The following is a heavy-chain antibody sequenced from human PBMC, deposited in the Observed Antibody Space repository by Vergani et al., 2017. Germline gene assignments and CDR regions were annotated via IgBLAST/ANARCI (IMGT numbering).Heavy chain of an antibody. CDR1: GYTFTSYG. J-gene: IGHJ3*02. V-gene: IGHV1-18*04. Sequence: QVQLVQSGAEVKKPGASVKVSCKASGYTFTSYGISWVRQAPGQGLEWMGWISVYNGNTNYAQKLQGRVTMTTDTSTRTAYMELRSLRSDDTAVYYCARVTYSSGWPTDAFDIWGQGTMVTVSS. D-gene: IGHD6-19*01. CDR3: ARVTYSSGWPTDAFDI. CDR2: ISVYNGNT.